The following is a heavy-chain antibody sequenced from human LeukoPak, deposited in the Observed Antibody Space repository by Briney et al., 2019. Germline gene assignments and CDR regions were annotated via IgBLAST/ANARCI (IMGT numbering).Heavy chain of an antibody. CDR1: GYTFTSYD. D-gene: IGHD2-2*01. CDR2: MNPNSSNT. V-gene: IGHV1-8*03. Sequence: ASVKVSCKASGYTFTSYDINWVRQATGQGLEWMGWMNPNSSNTGYAQKFQGRVTITRNTSISTAYMELSSLRSEDTAVYYCARERTSCFDYWGQGTLVTVSS. CDR3: ARERTSCFDY. J-gene: IGHJ4*02.